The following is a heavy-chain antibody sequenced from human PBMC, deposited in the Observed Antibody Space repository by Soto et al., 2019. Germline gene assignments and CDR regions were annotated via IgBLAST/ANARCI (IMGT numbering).Heavy chain of an antibody. D-gene: IGHD3-3*01. CDR3: ARTIFGVTMPYYFDY. CDR1: GGTFSSYA. CDR2: IIPIFGTA. V-gene: IGHV1-69*06. Sequence: QVQLVQSGAEVKKPGSSVMVSCKASGGTFSSYAISWVRQAPGQGLEWMGGIIPIFGTANYAQKFQGRVTITADKSTSTAYMELSSLRSEDTAVYYCARTIFGVTMPYYFDYWGQGTLVTVSS. J-gene: IGHJ4*02.